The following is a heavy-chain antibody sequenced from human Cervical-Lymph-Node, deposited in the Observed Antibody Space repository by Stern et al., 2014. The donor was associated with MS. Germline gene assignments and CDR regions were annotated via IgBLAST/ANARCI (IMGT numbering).Heavy chain of an antibody. CDR1: GGTFSDYA. V-gene: IGHV1-69*01. CDR2: IIPIFGST. D-gene: IGHD2-21*02. CDR3: ARGAYCGGDCYWGWFDS. Sequence: EQLLESGAEVTKPGSSVKVSCKASGGTFSDYAISWVRQAPGQGLEWVGGIIPIFGSTDYAQNFQGRVTITADESTTTAYMELSSLRSVDTAVYYCARGAYCGGDCYWGWFDSWGQGTLVTVSS. J-gene: IGHJ5*01.